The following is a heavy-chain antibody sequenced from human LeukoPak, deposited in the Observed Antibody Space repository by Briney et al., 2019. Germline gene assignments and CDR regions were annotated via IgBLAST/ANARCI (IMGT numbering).Heavy chain of an antibody. J-gene: IGHJ4*02. D-gene: IGHD3-10*01. V-gene: IGHV3-30*18. CDR3: AKGPVRGVFY. CDR2: ISYDGSNK. Sequence: PGGSLRLSCAASGFTFSSYGIHWVRQAPGKGLEWVAVISYDGSNKYYADSVKGRFTISRDNSKNTLYLHMNSLRAEDTAVYYCAKGPVRGVFYWGQGTLVTVSS. CDR1: GFTFSSYG.